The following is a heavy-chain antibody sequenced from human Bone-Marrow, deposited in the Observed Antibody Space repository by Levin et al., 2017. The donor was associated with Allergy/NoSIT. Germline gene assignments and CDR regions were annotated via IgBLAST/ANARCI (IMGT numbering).Heavy chain of an antibody. D-gene: IGHD6-19*01. J-gene: IGHJ4*02. CDR2: TSGSGGTV. V-gene: IGHV3-48*03. Sequence: PGGSLRLSCAAPGFTFSTYEMNWVRQAPGKGLVWVSYTSGSGGTVHYADSVKGRFTISRDNAKNSLYLQMSSLRADDTAVCYCAREISRGWFDYWGQGTLVTVSS. CDR3: AREISRGWFDY. CDR1: GFTFSTYE.